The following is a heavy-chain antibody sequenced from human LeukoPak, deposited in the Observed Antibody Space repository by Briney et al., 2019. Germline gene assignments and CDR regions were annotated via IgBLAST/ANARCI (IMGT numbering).Heavy chain of an antibody. V-gene: IGHV4-59*08. D-gene: IGHD3-16*02. J-gene: IGHJ3*02. CDR1: GGSISNYY. Sequence: PSETLSLTCTVSGGSISNYYWNWIRQPPGKGLEWIGYIYYTGSTNYNPSLKSRVTMSVDTSKNQFSLKLSSVTAADTAVYYCASEIGGGAIVDAFDIWGQGTMVTVSS. CDR2: IYYTGST. CDR3: ASEIGGGAIVDAFDI.